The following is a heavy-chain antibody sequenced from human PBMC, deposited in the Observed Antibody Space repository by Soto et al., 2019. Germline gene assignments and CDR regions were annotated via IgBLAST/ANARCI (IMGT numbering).Heavy chain of an antibody. CDR2: IYYSGTT. D-gene: IGHD6-19*01. CDR1: GGSVSSGSYY. V-gene: IGHV4-61*01. J-gene: IGHJ5*02. Sequence: SETLSLTCTVSGGSVSSGSYYWTWIRQPPGKGLEWLGYIYYSGTTNYNPPLKSRITISVDTSGNQFSLKLSSVTAADTAVYYCARGRGPIAVSRFDPWGQGTLVTVSS. CDR3: ARGRGPIAVSRFDP.